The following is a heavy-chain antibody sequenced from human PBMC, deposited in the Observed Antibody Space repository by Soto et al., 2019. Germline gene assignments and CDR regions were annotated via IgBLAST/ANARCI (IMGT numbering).Heavy chain of an antibody. V-gene: IGHV3-7*01. CDR3: ARDGREDIVVVPAAIGVGYMDV. CDR2: IKQDGSEK. J-gene: IGHJ6*03. Sequence: GGSLRLSCAASGFTFSSYWMSWVRQAPGKGLEWVANIKQDGSEKYYVDSVKGRFTISRDNAKNSRYLKMNSLRAEDTAVYYCARDGREDIVVVPAAIGVGYMDVWGKGTTVTVSS. D-gene: IGHD2-2*02. CDR1: GFTFSSYW.